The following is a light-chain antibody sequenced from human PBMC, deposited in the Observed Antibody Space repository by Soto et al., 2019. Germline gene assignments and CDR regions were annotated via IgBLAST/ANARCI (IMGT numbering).Light chain of an antibody. Sequence: ETVMTQSPATLSLSPGERATLSCRASQSVNSNLAWYQQKPGQAPRLLIYGASTRATGIPARFSGSGSGTELTLTISSLQSEYFASYHCQHYDDCPPLSTFGHGTKVEIK. CDR3: QHYDDCPPLST. CDR1: QSVNSN. J-gene: IGKJ1*01. V-gene: IGKV3-15*01. CDR2: GAS.